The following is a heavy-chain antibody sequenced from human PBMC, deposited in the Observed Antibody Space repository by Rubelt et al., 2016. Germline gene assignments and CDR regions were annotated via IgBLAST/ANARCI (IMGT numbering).Heavy chain of an antibody. CDR2: INHSGST. D-gene: IGHD3-10*01. CDR1: GGSFSGYY. J-gene: IGHJ4*02. Sequence: QVQLQQWGAGLLKPSETLSLTCAVYGGSFSGYYWSWIRQPPGKGLEWIGEINHSGSTNYNPSLKSLVTISVDTSKNQSSLKLSSVTAADTAVYYCASRGRYYGSGSYPPRTGIVDYWGQGTLVTVSS. CDR3: ASRGRYYGSGSYPPRTGIVDY. V-gene: IGHV4-34*01.